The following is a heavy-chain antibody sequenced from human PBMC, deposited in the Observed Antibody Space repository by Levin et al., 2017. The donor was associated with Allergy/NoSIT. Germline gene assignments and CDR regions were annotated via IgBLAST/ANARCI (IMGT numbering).Heavy chain of an antibody. CDR3: TRHSELAVIPRYFYGMDV. CDR2: IRSKAYGRTT. V-gene: IGHV3-49*03. CDR1: GFTFDDYA. D-gene: IGHD3-16*02. Sequence: GGSLRLSCSASGFTFDDYAMSWFRQAPGKGLEWVGFIRSKAYGRTTEYAASVRGRFTISRDDSKTIAYLQMSSLTTEDTAVYYCTRHSELAVIPRYFYGMDVWGQGTTVTVSS. J-gene: IGHJ6*02.